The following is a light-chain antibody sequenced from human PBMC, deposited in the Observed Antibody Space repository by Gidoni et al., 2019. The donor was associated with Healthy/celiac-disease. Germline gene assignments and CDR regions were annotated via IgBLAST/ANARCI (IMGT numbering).Light chain of an antibody. Sequence: QLVLTQSPSASASLGASVKLTCTLSSGHSSYAIAWHQQQPEKGPRYLMKLNSDGSPSKGDGIPDRFSGSSSGAERSLTISSLQSEDEADYYCQTWGTGIRGVFGGGTKLTVL. CDR2: LNSDGSP. V-gene: IGLV4-69*01. CDR1: SGHSSYA. CDR3: QTWGTGIRGV. J-gene: IGLJ3*02.